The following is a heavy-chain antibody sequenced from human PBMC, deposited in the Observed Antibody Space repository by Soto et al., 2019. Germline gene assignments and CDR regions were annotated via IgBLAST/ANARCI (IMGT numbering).Heavy chain of an antibody. V-gene: IGHV4-30-2*01. Sequence: PSETLSLTCAVSGGSISSGGYSWSWIRQPPGKGLEWIGYIYHSGSTYYNPSLKSRVTISVDRSKNQFSLKLSSVTAADTAVYYCARGAYGDYYYYYGMDVWGQGTTVTVSS. CDR2: IYHSGST. CDR3: ARGAYGDYYYYYGMDV. J-gene: IGHJ6*02. D-gene: IGHD4-17*01. CDR1: GGSISSGGYS.